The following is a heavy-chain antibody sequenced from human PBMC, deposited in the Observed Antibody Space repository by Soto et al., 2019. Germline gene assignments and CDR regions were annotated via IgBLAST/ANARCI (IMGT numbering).Heavy chain of an antibody. D-gene: IGHD3-22*01. V-gene: IGHV3-15*07. CDR2: IKSKTDGGTT. CDR3: TTDSYSTIIIVRFDY. Sequence: PGGSLRLSCAASGFTFSNAWINWVRQAPGKGLEWVGRIKSKTDGGTTDYAETVKGRLAISRDDSKKKMYLQINSLKNEDTAVYYCTTDSYSTIIIVRFDYWGHGTLVTVSS. CDR1: GFTFSNAW. J-gene: IGHJ4*01.